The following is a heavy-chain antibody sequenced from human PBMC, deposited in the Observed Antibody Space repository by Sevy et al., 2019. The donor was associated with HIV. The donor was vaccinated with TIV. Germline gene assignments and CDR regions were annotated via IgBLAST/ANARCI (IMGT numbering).Heavy chain of an antibody. D-gene: IGHD2-8*01. CDR3: ARGSTSWYDY. CDR1: GYTFTTYN. V-gene: IGHV1-18*01. J-gene: IGHJ4*02. CDR2: MSPYNGNK. Sequence: ASVKVSCKASGYTFTTYNIVWVRHAPGQGLEWLAWMSPYNGNKNYAQRVQGRVTMTTDTFTDTAFLELRSLEFDDTATYYYARGSTSWYDYWGQGTLVTVSS.